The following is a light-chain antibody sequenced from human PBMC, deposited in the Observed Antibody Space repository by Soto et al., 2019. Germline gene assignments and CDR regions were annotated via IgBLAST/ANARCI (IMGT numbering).Light chain of an antibody. CDR1: QTIRSNY. V-gene: IGKV3-20*01. CDR2: GAS. Sequence: ETVLTQSPGTLSLSPGERATLSCRASQTIRSNYLAWYRQTPGQAPRLLIYGASNRATGIAARFSGSGSGTDFTLIINRLEPEDFALYYCQQYGSSPWTFGQGTKVEIK. CDR3: QQYGSSPWT. J-gene: IGKJ1*01.